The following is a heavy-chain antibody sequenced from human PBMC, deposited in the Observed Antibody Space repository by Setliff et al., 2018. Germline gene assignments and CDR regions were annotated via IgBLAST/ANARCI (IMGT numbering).Heavy chain of an antibody. V-gene: IGHV1-69*13. CDR3: ARVRDCSGGICHRGFHHYMDV. Sequence: GASVKVSCKASGGTFSSYAISWVRQAPGQGLEWMGGIIPIFGTTNYAQRFRGRVTITADESTTTAYLELSSLRSEDTAVYYCARVRDCSGGICHRGFHHYMDVWGKGTTVTVSS. CDR2: IIPIFGTT. D-gene: IGHD2-15*01. CDR1: GGTFSSYA. J-gene: IGHJ6*03.